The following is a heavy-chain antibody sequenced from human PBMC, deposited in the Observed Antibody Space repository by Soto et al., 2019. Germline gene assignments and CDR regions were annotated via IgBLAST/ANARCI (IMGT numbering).Heavy chain of an antibody. D-gene: IGHD6-13*01. CDR2: IYYSGST. CDR1: GGSVSSGSYY. J-gene: IGHJ5*02. CDR3: ARGKQINKNLDP. Sequence: SGTLALACAVSGGSVSSGSYYGSWIRQPPGKGLEWIGYIYYSGSTNYNPSLKSRVTISVDTSKNQFSLKLSSVTAADTAVYYCARGKQINKNLDPWGQGTLVTVS. V-gene: IGHV4-61*01.